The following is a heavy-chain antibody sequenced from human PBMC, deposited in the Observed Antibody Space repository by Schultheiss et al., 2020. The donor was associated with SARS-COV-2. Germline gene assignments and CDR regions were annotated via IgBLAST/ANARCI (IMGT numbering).Heavy chain of an antibody. D-gene: IGHD4-17*01. J-gene: IGHJ3*02. Sequence: SETLSLTCTVSGGSISSSSYYWGWIRQPPGKGLEWIGSIYTSGSTNYNPSLKSRVTMSVDTSKNQFSLKLSSVTAADTAVYYCARTTLRYAFDIWGQGTMVTVSS. CDR1: GGSISSSSYY. CDR2: IYTSGST. CDR3: ARTTLRYAFDI. V-gene: IGHV4-39*07.